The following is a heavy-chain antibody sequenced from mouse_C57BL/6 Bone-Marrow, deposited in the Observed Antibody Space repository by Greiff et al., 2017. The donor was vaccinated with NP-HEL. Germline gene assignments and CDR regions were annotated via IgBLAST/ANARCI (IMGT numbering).Heavy chain of an antibody. CDR3: ARWGNYGGTCYAMDY. CDR2: INPSTGGT. D-gene: IGHD2-1*01. J-gene: IGHJ4*01. CDR1: GYSFTGYY. Sequence: EVQLQESGPELVKPGASVKISCKASGYSFTGYYMNWVKQSPEKSLEWIGEINPSTGGTTYNQKFKAKATLTVDKSSSTAYMQLKSLTSEDSAVYYCARWGNYGGTCYAMDYWGQGTSVTVSS. V-gene: IGHV1-42*01.